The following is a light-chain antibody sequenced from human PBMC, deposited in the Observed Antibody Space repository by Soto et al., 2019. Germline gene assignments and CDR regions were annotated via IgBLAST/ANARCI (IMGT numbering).Light chain of an antibody. CDR1: NNDVGAHNL. J-gene: IGLJ2*01. V-gene: IGLV2-14*01. CDR2: EVS. Sequence: QSVLTQPASVSGSPGQSITISCTGTNNDVGAHNLVSWYQHHPGKAPRLIISEVSNRPSGVSNRFSASKSGNTASLTISGLQAEDEADYYCSSYTMSTTIIFGRGTKVTVL. CDR3: SSYTMSTTII.